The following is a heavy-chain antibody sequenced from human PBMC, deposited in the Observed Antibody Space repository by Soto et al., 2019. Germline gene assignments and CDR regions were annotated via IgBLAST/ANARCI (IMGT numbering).Heavy chain of an antibody. V-gene: IGHV3-23*01. CDR3: ARVLKQERPHYYYMDV. CDR2: ISSGGSST. J-gene: IGHJ6*03. CDR1: GFTFSSYA. D-gene: IGHD6-13*01. Sequence: GGSLRLSCAASGFTFSSYAMSWVRQAPGKGLEWVSGISSGGSSTSYADSVKGRFTISRDNAKNTLYLQMNSLRAEDTAVYYCARVLKQERPHYYYMDVWGKGTTVTVSS.